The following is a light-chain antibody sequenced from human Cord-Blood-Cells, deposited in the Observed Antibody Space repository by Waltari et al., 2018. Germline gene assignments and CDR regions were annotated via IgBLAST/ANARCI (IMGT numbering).Light chain of an antibody. CDR1: EDISIY. Sequence: DIQMTQSPSSLSASVGDRVTITCQASEDISIYLNWYQQKPGKAPKLLIYDASNLETGVPSRFSGSGSGTDFSFTIRRLQPEDIATYYCQQYDNRLTFGGGTKVEIK. CDR3: QQYDNRLT. V-gene: IGKV1-33*01. J-gene: IGKJ4*01. CDR2: DAS.